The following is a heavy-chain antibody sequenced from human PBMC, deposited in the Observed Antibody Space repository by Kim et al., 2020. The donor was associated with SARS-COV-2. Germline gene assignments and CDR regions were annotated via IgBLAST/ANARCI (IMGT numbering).Heavy chain of an antibody. V-gene: IGHV4-59*01. D-gene: IGHD6-19*01. Sequence: TNYTPSLKSRVTISVDTSKNQFSLKLSSVTAADTAVYYCAKSSGWYLFDPWGQGTLVTVSS. J-gene: IGHJ5*02. CDR3: AKSSGWYLFDP. CDR2: T.